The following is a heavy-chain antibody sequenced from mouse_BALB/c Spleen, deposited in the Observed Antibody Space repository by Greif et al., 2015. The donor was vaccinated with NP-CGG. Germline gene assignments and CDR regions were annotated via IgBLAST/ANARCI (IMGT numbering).Heavy chain of an antibody. J-gene: IGHJ3*01. Sequence: EVQLVESGGGLVKPGGSLKLSCAASGFTFSSYAMSWVRQTPEKRLEWVATISSGGSYTYYPDSVKGRFTISRDNAKNTLYLQMSRLRSEDTAMYYCARQGREQAWFAYWGQGTLVTVSA. CDR1: GFTFSSYA. CDR3: ARQGREQAWFAY. V-gene: IGHV5-9-3*01. CDR2: ISSGGSYT.